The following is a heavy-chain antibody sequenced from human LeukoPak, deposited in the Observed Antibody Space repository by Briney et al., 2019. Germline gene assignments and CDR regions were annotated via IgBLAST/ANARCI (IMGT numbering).Heavy chain of an antibody. V-gene: IGHV4-34*01. D-gene: IGHD2-15*01. CDR1: GGSFSGYY. CDR2: INHSGST. J-gene: IGHJ5*02. Sequence: SETLSLTCAVYGGSFSGYYWSWIRQPPGKVLEWIGEINHSGSTNYNPSLKSRVTISVDTSKNQFSLKLSSVTAADTAVYYCARGGYCSGGSSYSWLDPWGQGTLVTVSS. CDR3: ARGGYCSGGSSYSWLDP.